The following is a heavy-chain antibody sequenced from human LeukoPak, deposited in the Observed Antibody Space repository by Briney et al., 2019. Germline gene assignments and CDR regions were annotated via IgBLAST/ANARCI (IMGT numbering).Heavy chain of an antibody. Sequence: GGSLRLSCTASGFTFTDYWIHWVRQVPGKGLVWVSRITNDETNTNHAVSVKGRFTISRDNSKNTLYLQMNSLRAEDTAVYYCARDNSVGDTAWWFDPWGQGTLVTVSS. CDR2: ITNDETNT. J-gene: IGHJ5*02. D-gene: IGHD1-26*01. CDR1: GFTFTDYW. CDR3: ARDNSVGDTAWWFDP. V-gene: IGHV3-74*01.